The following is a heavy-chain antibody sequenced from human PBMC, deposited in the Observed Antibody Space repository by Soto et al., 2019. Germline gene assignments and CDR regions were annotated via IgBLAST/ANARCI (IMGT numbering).Heavy chain of an antibody. CDR3: AKSGAVAGFDY. CDR1: GFTCDDYT. D-gene: IGHD6-19*01. Sequence: PGGSLRLSCAASGFTCDDYTMHWVRQAPGKGLEWVAVISYDGSNKYYADSVKGRFTISRDNSKNTLYLQMNSLRAEDTAVYYCAKSGAVAGFDYWGQGTLVTVSS. CDR2: ISYDGSNK. J-gene: IGHJ4*02. V-gene: IGHV3-30*18.